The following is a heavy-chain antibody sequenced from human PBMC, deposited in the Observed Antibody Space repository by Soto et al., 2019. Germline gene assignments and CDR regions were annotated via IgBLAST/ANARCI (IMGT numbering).Heavy chain of an antibody. CDR2: IIPILDVA. Sequence: QVQLVQSGAEVKKPGSSVKVSCRASGGTFSSYTINWVRQAPGQGLEWMGRIIPILDVANYVQKFQGRVTITADKSTSTAHMELSSLTSEDTAIYLCARGVKYCSSETCYSPLDFAYWGQGTLVTVSS. CDR1: GGTFSSYT. CDR3: ARGVKYCSSETCYSPLDFAY. D-gene: IGHD2-15*01. J-gene: IGHJ4*02. V-gene: IGHV1-69*02.